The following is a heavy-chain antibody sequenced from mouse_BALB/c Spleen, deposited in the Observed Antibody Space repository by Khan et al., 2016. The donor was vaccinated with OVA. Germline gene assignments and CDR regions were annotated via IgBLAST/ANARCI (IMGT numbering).Heavy chain of an antibody. J-gene: IGHJ3*01. CDR3: VRDGAYHRNDGWFAY. V-gene: IGHV1-4*01. D-gene: IGHD2-14*01. Sequence: VQLQESGAELARPGASVKMSCKASGYTFTSYTIHWIKMRPGQGLEWIGYINPSNGYTNYNQKFKDKATLTADKSSTTAYMQLSSLTSDDSAVYNCVRDGAYHRNDGWFAYWGLGTLVTVSA. CDR2: INPSNGYT. CDR1: GYTFTSYT.